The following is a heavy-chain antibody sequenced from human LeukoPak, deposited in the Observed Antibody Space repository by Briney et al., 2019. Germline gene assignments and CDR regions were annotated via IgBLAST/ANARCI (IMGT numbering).Heavy chain of an antibody. Sequence: SEILSLTCTVSGGSISSYYWSWIRQPPGKGLEWIGYIYYSGSTNYNPSLKSRVTISVDTSKNQFSLKLSSVTAADTAVYYCARGAPSHSDYWGQGTLVTVSS. V-gene: IGHV4-59*01. CDR3: ARGAPSHSDY. J-gene: IGHJ4*02. CDR1: GGSISSYY. CDR2: IYYSGST. D-gene: IGHD6-6*01.